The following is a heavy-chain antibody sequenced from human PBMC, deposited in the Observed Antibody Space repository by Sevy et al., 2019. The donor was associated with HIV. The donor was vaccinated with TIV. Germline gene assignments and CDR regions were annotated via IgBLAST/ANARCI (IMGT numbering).Heavy chain of an antibody. D-gene: IGHD1-26*01. J-gene: IGHJ4*02. V-gene: IGHV1-46*01. CDR1: GYTFTTYY. CDR3: ASGTGV. CDR2: IIPSGGST. Sequence: ALVKVSCKASGYTFTTYYMHWVRQAPGQGLEWMGIIIPSGGSTTYAQKFQGRITMTRDTSTSTVYMELSSLRSEDTAIYYCASGTGVWGQGTLVTVSS.